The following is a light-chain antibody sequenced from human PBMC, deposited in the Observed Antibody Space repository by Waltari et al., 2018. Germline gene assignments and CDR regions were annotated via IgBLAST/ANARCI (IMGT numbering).Light chain of an antibody. J-gene: IGKJ2*01. Sequence: IQMTQSPLTLSASVGESVTITCRACPSISSWLAWYQQKPGKAPKLLIYKASTLKSGVPSRFSGSGSGTEFTLTISSLQPDDFATYYCQQYNSYSGYTFGQGTKLEIK. CDR2: KAS. V-gene: IGKV1-5*03. CDR3: QQYNSYSGYT. CDR1: PSISSW.